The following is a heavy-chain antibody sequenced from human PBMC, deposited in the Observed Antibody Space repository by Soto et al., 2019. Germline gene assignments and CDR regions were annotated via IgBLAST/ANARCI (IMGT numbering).Heavy chain of an antibody. CDR3: ARDWYYYDSSGYYYSYFDY. Sequence: QVQLVQSGAEVKKPGASVKVSCKASGNTFTSHGISWVRQAPGQGLEWMGWISAYNGNTNYAQKPQGRVTMTTDTSTSTAYMELRSLRSDDTAVYYCARDWYYYDSSGYYYSYFDYWGQGTLVTVSS. D-gene: IGHD3-22*01. J-gene: IGHJ4*02. V-gene: IGHV1-18*01. CDR1: GNTFTSHG. CDR2: ISAYNGNT.